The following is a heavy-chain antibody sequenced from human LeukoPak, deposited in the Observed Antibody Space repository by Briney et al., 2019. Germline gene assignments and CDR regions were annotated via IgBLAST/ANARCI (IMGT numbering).Heavy chain of an antibody. CDR1: GFTFSSNI. D-gene: IGHD1-7*01. V-gene: IGHV3-30*01. Sequence: PGGSLRLSCAASGFTFSSNIMHWVRQAPGKGLEWVAVISYDGSNKYYADSVKGRFTISRDNSKNTLYLQMNSLREEDTAVYYCARDEVTIWNYENDAFDIWGQGTMVTVSS. CDR3: ARDEVTIWNYENDAFDI. CDR2: ISYDGSNK. J-gene: IGHJ3*02.